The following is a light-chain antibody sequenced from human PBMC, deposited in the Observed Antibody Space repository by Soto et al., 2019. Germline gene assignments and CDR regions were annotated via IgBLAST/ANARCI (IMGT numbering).Light chain of an antibody. CDR2: KST. CDR1: QTISTW. J-gene: IGKJ1*01. Sequence: DIQMTQSPSSLSASVGDRVTITWRSSQTISTWVAWYQHKPGQAPKLLIYKSTSLESGVPSRFSGSGSGTEFTLTINGLQPDDFATYYCQQYDSYSSGPFGQGTKVE. CDR3: QQYDSYSSGP. V-gene: IGKV1-5*03.